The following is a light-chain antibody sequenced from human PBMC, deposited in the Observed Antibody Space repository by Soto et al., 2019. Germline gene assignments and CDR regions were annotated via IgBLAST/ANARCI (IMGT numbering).Light chain of an antibody. CDR2: DAS. V-gene: IGKV3-11*01. Sequence: EIVLTQSPATLSLSPGERATLSCRASQNVSTYLAWYQQKPGQAPRLLIYDASNRATGIPARFSGSGSGTDSPLTSSSLEPEDFAVYYCQQRTNWLTFGPGTKVDIK. CDR1: QNVSTY. CDR3: QQRTNWLT. J-gene: IGKJ3*01.